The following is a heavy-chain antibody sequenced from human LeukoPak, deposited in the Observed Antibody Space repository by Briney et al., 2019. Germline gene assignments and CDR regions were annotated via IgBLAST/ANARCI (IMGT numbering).Heavy chain of an antibody. Sequence: PGGSLRLSCAASGFTFSSYAMHWVRQAPGKGLEWVAVIPYDGSNKYYADSVKGRFTISRDNSKNTLYLQMNSLRAEDTAVYYCARDSYGLDYWGQGTLVTVSS. D-gene: IGHD5-18*01. CDR3: ARDSYGLDY. CDR1: GFTFSSYA. J-gene: IGHJ4*02. V-gene: IGHV3-30-3*01. CDR2: IPYDGSNK.